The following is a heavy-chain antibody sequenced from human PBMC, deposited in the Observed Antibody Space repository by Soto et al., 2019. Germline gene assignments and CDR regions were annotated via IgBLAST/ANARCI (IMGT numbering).Heavy chain of an antibody. V-gene: IGHV2-5*02. J-gene: IGHJ5*02. CDR3: ADTDDAMVKVIWFDP. D-gene: IGHD5-18*01. CDR2: IYWDDDK. CDR1: GFSLSTSGVG. Sequence: QITLKESGPTLVKPTQTLTLTCTFSGFSLSTSGVGVGWIRQPPVKALEWLALIYWDDDKRYSPSLKSRLTITKDTSRNQVVLTMTNMDPVDTATYYYADTDDAMVKVIWFDPWGQGTLVTVSS.